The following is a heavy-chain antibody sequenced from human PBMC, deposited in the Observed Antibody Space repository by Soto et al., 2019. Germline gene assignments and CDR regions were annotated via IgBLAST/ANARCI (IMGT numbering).Heavy chain of an antibody. CDR3: ARMNRVSWGSGWYLGYYYGMDV. CDR2: MSWNRGSI. CDR1: GFTFDDFA. J-gene: IGHJ6*02. D-gene: IGHD6-19*01. Sequence: PGGSLRLSCVASGFTFDDFAMHWVRQAPGKGLEWVSGMSWNRGSIVYADSVKGRFTISRDNAKNSLYLQMNSLRAEDTAVYYCARMNRVSWGSGWYLGYYYGMDVWGQGTTVTVSS. V-gene: IGHV3-9*01.